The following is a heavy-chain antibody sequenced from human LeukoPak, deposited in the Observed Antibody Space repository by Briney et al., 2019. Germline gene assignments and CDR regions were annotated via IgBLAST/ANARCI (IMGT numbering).Heavy chain of an antibody. Sequence: PGGSLRLSCAASGFTFSSYAISWVRQAPGKGLEWVSAISGSGGSTYYADFVKGRFTISRDNSKNTLYLQMNSLRAEDTAVYYCAKDLEYSSSHRDYWGQGTLVTVSS. D-gene: IGHD6-6*01. J-gene: IGHJ4*02. CDR3: AKDLEYSSSHRDY. V-gene: IGHV3-23*01. CDR2: ISGSGGST. CDR1: GFTFSSYA.